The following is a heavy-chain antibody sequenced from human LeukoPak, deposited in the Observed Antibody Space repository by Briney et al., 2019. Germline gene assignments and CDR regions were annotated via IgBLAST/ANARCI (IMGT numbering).Heavy chain of an antibody. D-gene: IGHD3-10*01. CDR3: TTGITMVRGSTSEGPRYYYYYYMDV. V-gene: IGHV3-15*01. CDR1: GFTFSSYA. Sequence: PGGSLRLSCAASGFTFSSYAMHWVRQAPGKGLEWVGRIKSKTDGGTTDYAAPVKGRFTISRDDSKNTLYLQMNSLKTEDTAVYYCTTGITMVRGSTSEGPRYYYYYYMDVWGKGTTVTVSS. CDR2: IKSKTDGGTT. J-gene: IGHJ6*03.